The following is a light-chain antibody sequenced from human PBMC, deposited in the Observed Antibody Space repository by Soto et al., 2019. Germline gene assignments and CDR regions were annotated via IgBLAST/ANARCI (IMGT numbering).Light chain of an antibody. J-gene: IGKJ3*01. CDR2: GAS. Sequence: DLQMTQSPSTLSASVGDRVTITSRVLQTVKIYLAWYQHKPGKAPKLLIFGASNLESGVPARFSGSGFGTGFTLTINRLQPDDFATYYWQQYEGNPTFGPGTKVNLK. CDR1: QTVKIY. CDR3: QQYEGNPT. V-gene: IGKV1-5*01.